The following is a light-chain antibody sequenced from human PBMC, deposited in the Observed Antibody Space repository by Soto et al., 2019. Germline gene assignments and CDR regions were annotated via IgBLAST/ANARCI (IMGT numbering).Light chain of an antibody. CDR2: DAS. CDR3: QQYETIPT. V-gene: IGKV1-33*01. Sequence: DMQMTQSPSSLSASVGDRVTITCQASQNIKNYLNWYQQKPGRAPKLLIYDASNLEAGVPSRLRGSGSGTDFTFTISSMKPEDIATYYCQQYETIPTFGQGTRLEIK. CDR1: QNIKNY. J-gene: IGKJ5*01.